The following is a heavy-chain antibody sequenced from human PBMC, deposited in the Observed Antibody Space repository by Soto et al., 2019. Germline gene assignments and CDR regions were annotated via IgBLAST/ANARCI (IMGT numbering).Heavy chain of an antibody. D-gene: IGHD6-19*01. J-gene: IGHJ4*02. V-gene: IGHV4-4*02. Sequence: QVQLQESGPGLVKPSGTLSLTCAVTGVAISSSNWWTWVRQPPGKGLEWIGEFYHGGNTNYNPSPRSRLSMSGNKSKNQFSLNLSSVTAADTAVYYWAQGGWYIDYWGQGTRVTVSS. CDR2: FYHGGNT. CDR3: AQGGWYIDY. CDR1: GVAISSSNW.